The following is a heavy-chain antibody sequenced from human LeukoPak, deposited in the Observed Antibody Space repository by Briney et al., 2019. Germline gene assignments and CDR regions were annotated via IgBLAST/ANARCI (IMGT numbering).Heavy chain of an antibody. CDR3: ARGGYDDYGMDV. J-gene: IGHJ6*01. Sequence: ASVKVSCKASGYRFTGYYIHWVRQAPGQGLEWMGWINPNSGGTNYAQKFQGRVTMTRDTSISTAYMELSRLRSDDTAVYYCARGGYDDYGMDVWGQGTTVTVSS. V-gene: IGHV1-2*02. CDR2: INPNSGGT. D-gene: IGHD6-25*01. CDR1: GYRFTGYY.